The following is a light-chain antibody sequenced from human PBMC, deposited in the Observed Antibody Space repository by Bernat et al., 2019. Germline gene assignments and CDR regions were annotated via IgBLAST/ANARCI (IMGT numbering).Light chain of an antibody. V-gene: IGKV1-39*01. CDR3: QQSYSTPFT. CDR1: QSISSY. J-gene: IGKJ3*01. CDR2: AAS. Sequence: DIQMTQSPSSLSASVGDRVTITCRASQSISSYLNWYQQKPGKAPKLLIYAASSLQSGVPSRFSGSGSGTDFTLTISSLQPEDFAPYYCQQSYSTPFTFGPGTKV.